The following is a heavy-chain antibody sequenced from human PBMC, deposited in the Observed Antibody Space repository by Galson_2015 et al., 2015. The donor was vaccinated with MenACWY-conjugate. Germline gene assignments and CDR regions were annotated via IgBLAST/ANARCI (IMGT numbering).Heavy chain of an antibody. CDR2: INGAGSRA. V-gene: IGHV3-74*03. D-gene: IGHD3-3*02. CDR3: ARIGFGGVLEVNE. CDR1: GFTFSSYW. Sequence: SLRLSCAASGFTFSSYWMHWVRQPPGKGLVWVSRINGAGSRAEYADSVEGRFTISRDNAKNTLFLQMNSLRVEGTGVYYCARIGFGGVLEVNEWVQGTLVTVSS. J-gene: IGHJ4*02.